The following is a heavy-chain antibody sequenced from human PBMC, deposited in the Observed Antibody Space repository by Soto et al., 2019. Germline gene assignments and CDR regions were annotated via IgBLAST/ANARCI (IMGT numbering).Heavy chain of an antibody. CDR1: GYSFTDHY. V-gene: IGHV1-2*02. CDR2: INPNSGGT. CDR3: ARGKEIPDYWNFDL. J-gene: IGHJ2*01. D-gene: IGHD2-2*02. Sequence: QVQLVQSGAEVKEPGASVKVSCKASGYSFTDHYVHWVRQAPGQGLEWMGWINPNSGGTKSAQQFQGRVTMTRDTSISTAYMELTRLRFDDTAVFYCARGKEIPDYWNFDLWGRGTLVTVSS.